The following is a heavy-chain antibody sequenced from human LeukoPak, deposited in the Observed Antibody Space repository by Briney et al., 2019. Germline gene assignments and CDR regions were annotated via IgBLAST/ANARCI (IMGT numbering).Heavy chain of an antibody. CDR1: GFVFSIYT. J-gene: IGHJ4*02. CDR2: ISGSGNGFSI. D-gene: IGHD3-16*01. V-gene: IGHV3-64D*06. Sequence: GGSLRLSCSASGFVFSIYTMYWVRQTPGKGPEYVSTISGSGNGFSIYYADSVKGRFTISRDDSKSILYLQMNGLRSEDTAVSYCVKDFGRVRGTPDSWGQGTLVTVSS. CDR3: VKDFGRVRGTPDS.